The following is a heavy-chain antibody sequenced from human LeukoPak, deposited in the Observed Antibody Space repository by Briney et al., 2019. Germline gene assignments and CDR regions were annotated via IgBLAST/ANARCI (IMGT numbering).Heavy chain of an antibody. J-gene: IGHJ6*02. CDR2: ISAYNGNT. CDR1: GYTFTSYG. Sequence: GASVKVSCKASGYTFTSYGISWVRQAPGQGLEWMGWISAYNGNTNYAQKFQGRVTMTRNTSISTAYMELSSLRSEDTAVYYCARGGLRFLEWLLLPRYYYGMDVWGQGTTVTVSS. V-gene: IGHV1-18*01. D-gene: IGHD3-3*01. CDR3: ARGGLRFLEWLLLPRYYYGMDV.